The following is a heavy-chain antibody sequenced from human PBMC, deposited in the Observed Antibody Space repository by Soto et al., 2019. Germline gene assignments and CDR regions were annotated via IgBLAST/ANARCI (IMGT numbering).Heavy chain of an antibody. CDR3: AKDDSEYSNYWTSFDY. J-gene: IGHJ4*02. Sequence: QVQLVESGGGVVQPGRSLRLSCAASGFSFSHFGMEWVRQAPGKGLEWVASISYDGRIKYYTDSVKGRFTISRDNYKGTLSLQMNSLRAEDTAMYYCAKDDSEYSNYWTSFDYWGQGTLVTVSS. D-gene: IGHD4-4*01. CDR2: ISYDGRIK. V-gene: IGHV3-30*18. CDR1: GFSFSHFG.